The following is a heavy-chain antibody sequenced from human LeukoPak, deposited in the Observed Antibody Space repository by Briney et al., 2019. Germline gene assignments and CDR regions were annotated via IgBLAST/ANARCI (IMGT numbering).Heavy chain of an antibody. V-gene: IGHV3-11*01. J-gene: IGHJ4*02. CDR3: ARAQTYGDSRLLLDY. D-gene: IGHD2-21*02. Sequence: GGSLRLSCAASGFTFSDYFMGWVRQAPGKGLEWVSYITNNGRKTYYADSMKGRFTISRDNAKNSLFLQMNSLRVEDTALYYCARAQTYGDSRLLLDYWGQGTLVTVSS. CDR2: ITNNGRKT. CDR1: GFTFSDYF.